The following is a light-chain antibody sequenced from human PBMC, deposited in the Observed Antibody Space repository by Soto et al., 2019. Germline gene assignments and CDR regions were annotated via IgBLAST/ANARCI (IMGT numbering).Light chain of an antibody. Sequence: QSVLTQPPSASGTPGQRVTISCSGSSSNIEYNTVNWYQHLPGTAPKLLMYSNSQRPSGVPDRFSGSKSGTSASLAISGLQSEDEADCYCASWDDSLNAWVFGGGTQLTVL. CDR2: SNS. J-gene: IGLJ3*02. V-gene: IGLV1-44*01. CDR3: ASWDDSLNAWV. CDR1: SSNIEYNT.